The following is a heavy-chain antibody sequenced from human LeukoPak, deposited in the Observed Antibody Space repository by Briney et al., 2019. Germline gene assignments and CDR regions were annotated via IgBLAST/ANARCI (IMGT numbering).Heavy chain of an antibody. V-gene: IGHV4-34*01. Sequence: SETLSLTCAVYGGSFSGYYWSWIRQPPGKGLEWIGEINHSGSTNYNPSLKSRVTISVDTSKNQFSPKLSSVTAADTAVYYCASSSWYKNYWGQGTLVTVSS. D-gene: IGHD6-13*01. CDR2: INHSGST. CDR3: ASSSWYKNY. J-gene: IGHJ4*02. CDR1: GGSFSGYY.